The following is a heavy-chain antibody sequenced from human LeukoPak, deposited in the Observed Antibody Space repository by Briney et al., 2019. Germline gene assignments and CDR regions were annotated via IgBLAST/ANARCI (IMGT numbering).Heavy chain of an antibody. D-gene: IGHD1-26*01. J-gene: IGHJ4*02. CDR1: VGSISSYY. V-gene: IGHV4-59*08. CDR2: IYYRGRT. Sequence: SETLSLTCAVSVGSISSYYWSWIRQPPGKGLEWVGEIYYRGRTNYTPYLKSRVTISVAKSKTRSSLRLNSVAAADTAVYYTARLASGSYGPLTPFVYWGQGTLGSVYS. CDR3: ARLASGSYGPLTPFVY.